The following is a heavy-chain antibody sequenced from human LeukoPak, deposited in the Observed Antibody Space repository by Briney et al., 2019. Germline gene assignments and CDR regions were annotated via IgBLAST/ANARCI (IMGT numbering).Heavy chain of an antibody. D-gene: IGHD1-7*01. CDR3: AAKVELRSNGPYFNS. Sequence: GGSLTLSCAPSGFTVSSNYMSWVRQAPGKGLAWVSVIYSGGDTFYADYVKGRFTISRDNSKNTLYIQMNSLRAEDTAVYYCAAKVELRSNGPYFNSWGQGTLVTVSS. CDR1: GFTVSSNY. CDR2: IYSGGDT. V-gene: IGHV3-53*01. J-gene: IGHJ4*02.